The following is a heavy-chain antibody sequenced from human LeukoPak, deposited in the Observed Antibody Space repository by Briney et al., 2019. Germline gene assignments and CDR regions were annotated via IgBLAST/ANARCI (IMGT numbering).Heavy chain of an antibody. D-gene: IGHD2-2*02. CDR2: IYPGDSDT. CDR3: ARFDFGYCSSTSCYRAFDI. CDR1: GYSFTSYW. V-gene: IGHV5-51*01. J-gene: IGHJ3*02. Sequence: GESLKISCKGSGYSFTSYWIGWVRQMPGKGLEWMGIIYPGDSDTRYSPSFQGQVTISADKSISTAYLQWSSLKASDTAMYYCARFDFGYCSSTSCYRAFDIWGQGTMVTVSS.